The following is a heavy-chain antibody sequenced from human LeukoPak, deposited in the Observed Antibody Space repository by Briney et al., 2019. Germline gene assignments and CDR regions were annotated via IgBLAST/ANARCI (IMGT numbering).Heavy chain of an antibody. CDR3: ARVRGQSADAFDI. J-gene: IGHJ3*02. CDR2: IYYSGTT. D-gene: IGHD1-26*01. V-gene: IGHV4-59*11. CDR1: GGSISSHY. Sequence: PSETLSLTCTVPGGSISSHYWSWIRQPPGKGLEWIGYIYYSGTTNYNPSLKSRVTISVDTSKNQFSLKLSSVTAADTAVYYCARVRGQSADAFDIWGQGTMVTVSS.